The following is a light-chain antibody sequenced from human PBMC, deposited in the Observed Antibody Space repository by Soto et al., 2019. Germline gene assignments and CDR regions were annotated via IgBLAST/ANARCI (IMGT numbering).Light chain of an antibody. J-gene: IGLJ3*02. CDR1: SSDVGGYNY. V-gene: IGLV2-11*01. CDR2: DVS. Sequence: QSALTQPRSVSGSPGQSVTISCTGTSSDVGGYNYVSWYQQHPGKAPKLMIYDVSKRPSGVPDRFSGSKSGNTASLTISGLEDEDEDDYYCCSYAGSYTRVFGGGTKLTVL. CDR3: CSYAGSYTRV.